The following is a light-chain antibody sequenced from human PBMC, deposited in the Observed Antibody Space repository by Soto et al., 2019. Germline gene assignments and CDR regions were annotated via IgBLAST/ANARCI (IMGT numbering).Light chain of an antibody. V-gene: IGLV2-8*01. Sequence: LTQPPSASGSPGQSVTISCTGTSSDVGGYNYVSWYQQHPGKAPKLMIYEVSKRPSGVPDRFSGSKSANTASLTVSGLQAEDEANYSSSSYTGTDTFYVFGTRTKV. CDR3: SSYTGTDTFYV. J-gene: IGLJ1*01. CDR2: EVS. CDR1: SSDVGGYNY.